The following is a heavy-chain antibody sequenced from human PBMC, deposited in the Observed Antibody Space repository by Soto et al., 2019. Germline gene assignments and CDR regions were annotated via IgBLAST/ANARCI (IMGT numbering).Heavy chain of an antibody. D-gene: IGHD3-3*01. V-gene: IGHV4-39*01. CDR1: GGSISSSSYY. CDR2: IYYSGST. J-gene: IGHJ5*02. Sequence: SETLSLTCTVSGGSISSSSYYWGWIRQPPGKGLEWIGSIYYSGSTYYNPSLKSRVTISVDTSKNQFSLKLSSVTAADTAVYYCARHVRFSTIFDPWGQGTLVTVSS. CDR3: ARHVRFSTIFDP.